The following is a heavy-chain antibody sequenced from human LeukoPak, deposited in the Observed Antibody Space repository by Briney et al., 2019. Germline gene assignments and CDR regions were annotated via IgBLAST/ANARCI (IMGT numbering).Heavy chain of an antibody. D-gene: IGHD1-26*01. J-gene: IGHJ4*02. CDR3: ARDRGYSGSLKSGFDY. CDR2: ITSSSSYI. CDR1: GFTFSSYN. Sequence: GGSLRLSCAASGFTFSSYNMNWVRQAPGKGLEWVSSITSSSSYIYYADSVKGRFTISRDNAKNSLYLQMNSLRAEDTAVYYCARDRGYSGSLKSGFDYWGQGTLVTVSS. V-gene: IGHV3-21*06.